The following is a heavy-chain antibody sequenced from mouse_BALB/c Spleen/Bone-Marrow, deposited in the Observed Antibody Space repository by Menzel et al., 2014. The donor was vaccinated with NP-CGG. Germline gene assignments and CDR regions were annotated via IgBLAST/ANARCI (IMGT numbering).Heavy chain of an antibody. D-gene: IGHD1-1*01. CDR2: IDPANGNT. CDR3: ASHYYGRSSFTY. J-gene: IGHJ3*01. V-gene: IGHV14-3*02. CDR1: GFNIKDTY. Sequence: VQLKQSGAELVKPGASVKLSCTASGFNIKDTYMHWVRQRPEQGLEWIGRIDPANGNTKYDPKFQGKATITADTSSNTAYLQLSSLTSEDTAVYYCASHYYGRSSFTYWGQGTLVTVSA.